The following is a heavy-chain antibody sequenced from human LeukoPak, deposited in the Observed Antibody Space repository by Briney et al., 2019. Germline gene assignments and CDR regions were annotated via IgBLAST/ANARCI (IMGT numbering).Heavy chain of an antibody. D-gene: IGHD6-19*01. Sequence: QPGGSWGLSCAASGFTFGTYAMSWFGQAPGKGPVWSQVISGSGSSIYYADSVKGRFTISRDNSKNTLYLQINSLRAEDTAFYYCAKGAVAGSRLGYFDYWGQGTLVTVSS. CDR3: AKGAVAGSRLGYFDY. V-gene: IGHV3-23*01. J-gene: IGHJ4*02. CDR1: GFTFGTYA. CDR2: ISGSGSSI.